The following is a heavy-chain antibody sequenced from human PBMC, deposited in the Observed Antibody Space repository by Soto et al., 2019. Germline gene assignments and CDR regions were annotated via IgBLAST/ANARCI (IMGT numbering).Heavy chain of an antibody. CDR2: ITNAGDTT. J-gene: IGHJ4*02. Sequence: GGSLRLSCAASGFTFSNYAMTWVRQAPGKGLEWVSAITNAGDTTYYADSVKGRFTISRDNSKNTLYQQMNSLRAEDTAVYYCAIVYWGIPGTTYDYFDAWGQGALVTL. D-gene: IGHD1-7*01. V-gene: IGHV3-23*01. CDR3: AIVYWGIPGTTYDYFDA. CDR1: GFTFSNYA.